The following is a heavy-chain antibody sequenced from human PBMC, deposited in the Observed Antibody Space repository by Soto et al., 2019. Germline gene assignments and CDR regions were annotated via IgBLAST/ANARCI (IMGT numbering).Heavy chain of an antibody. CDR1: GGTFSSYA. CDR3: ARDHLRELVEPWGMDV. D-gene: IGHD1-26*01. V-gene: IGHV1-69*01. J-gene: IGHJ6*02. CDR2: IIPIFGTA. Sequence: QVPLVQSGAEVKKPGSSVKVSCKASGGTFSSYAISWVRQAPGQGLEWMGGIIPIFGTANYAQKFQGRVTITADESTSTAYMELSSLRSEDTAVYYCARDHLRELVEPWGMDVWGQGTTVTVSS.